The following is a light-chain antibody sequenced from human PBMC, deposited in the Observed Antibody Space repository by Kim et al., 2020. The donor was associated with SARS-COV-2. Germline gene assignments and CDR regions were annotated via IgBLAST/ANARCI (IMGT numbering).Light chain of an antibody. CDR2: DVS. CDR3: SSYTSSSTRV. J-gene: IGLJ3*02. V-gene: IGLV2-14*04. CDR1: SSDVGGYNY. Sequence: GQSITISCTGTSSDVGGYNYVSWYQQHPDKAPKLMIYDVSKRPSGVSNRFSGSKSGNTASLTISGLQAEDEADYYCSSYTSSSTRVFGGGTQLTVL.